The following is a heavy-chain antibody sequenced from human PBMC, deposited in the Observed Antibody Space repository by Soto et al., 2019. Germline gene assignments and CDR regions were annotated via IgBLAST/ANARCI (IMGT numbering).Heavy chain of an antibody. CDR1: GFTFSSYG. CDR3: AKDYCSSTSCFDYYYYGMDV. V-gene: IGHV3-30*18. D-gene: IGHD2-2*01. Sequence: QVQLVESGGGVVQPGRSLRLSCAASGFTFSSYGMHWVRQAPGKGLEWVAVISYDGSNKYYADSVKGRFTISRDNSKNTLYLQMNSLRAEDTAVYYCAKDYCSSTSCFDYYYYGMDVWGQGTTVTVSS. CDR2: ISYDGSNK. J-gene: IGHJ6*02.